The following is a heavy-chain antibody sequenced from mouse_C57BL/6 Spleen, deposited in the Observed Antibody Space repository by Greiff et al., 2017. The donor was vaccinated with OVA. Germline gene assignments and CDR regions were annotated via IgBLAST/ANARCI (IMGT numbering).Heavy chain of an antibody. CDR3: ASQFYDGYLYYAMDY. J-gene: IGHJ4*01. CDR2: IDPSDSYT. V-gene: IGHV1-59*01. Sequence: VQLQQPGAELVRPGTSVKLSCKASGYTFTSYWMHWVKQRPGQGLEWIGVIDPSDSYTNYNQKFKGKATLTVDTSSSTAYMQLSSLTSEDSAVYYCASQFYDGYLYYAMDYWGQGTSVTVSS. CDR1: GYTFTSYW. D-gene: IGHD2-3*01.